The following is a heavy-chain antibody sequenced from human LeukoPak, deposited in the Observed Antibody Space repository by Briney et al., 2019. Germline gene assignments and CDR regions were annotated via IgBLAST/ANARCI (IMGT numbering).Heavy chain of an antibody. CDR3: ARARITMVRGVISWFDP. CDR1: GYTFTGYY. J-gene: IGHJ5*02. D-gene: IGHD3-10*01. V-gene: IGHV1-2*02. Sequence: EASVKVSCKASGYTFTGYYMHWVRQAPGQGLEWMGWINPNRGGTNYAQKFQGRVTITRDTSISTAYMELSRLRSDDTAVYYCARARITMVRGVISWFDPWGQGTLVTVSS. CDR2: INPNRGGT.